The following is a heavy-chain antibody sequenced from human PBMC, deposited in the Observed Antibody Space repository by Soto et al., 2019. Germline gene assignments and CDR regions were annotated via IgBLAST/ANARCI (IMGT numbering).Heavy chain of an antibody. V-gene: IGHV1-18*01. CDR1: GYTFTTYG. Sequence: QVQLVQSGAEVRKPGASVKVSCKASGYTFTTYGIIWVRQAPGQGLEWMGWISGYNGHTKYAQKFQGRVTMTTDTSTSTVYMDLRSLRSDDTSVYYCAREGEMPYYYYGLDVWGQGTTVTVS. CDR2: ISGYNGHT. J-gene: IGHJ6*02. CDR3: AREGEMPYYYYGLDV. D-gene: IGHD3-16*01.